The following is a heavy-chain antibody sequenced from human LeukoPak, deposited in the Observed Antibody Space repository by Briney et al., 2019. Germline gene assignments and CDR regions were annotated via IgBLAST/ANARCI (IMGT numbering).Heavy chain of an antibody. V-gene: IGHV3-9*01. CDR3: AKDIGDY. CDR1: GFTFDDYA. J-gene: IGHJ4*02. CDR2: ISWNSGSI. Sequence: GGSLRLSCAASGFTFDDYAMHWVQQAPGKGLEWVSGISWNSGSIGYADSVKGRFTISRDNAKNSLYLQMNSLRAEDTVLYYCAKDIGDYWGQGTLVTVSS.